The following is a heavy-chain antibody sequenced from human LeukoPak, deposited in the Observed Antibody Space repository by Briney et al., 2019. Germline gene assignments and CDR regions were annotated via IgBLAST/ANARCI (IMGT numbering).Heavy chain of an antibody. CDR2: IIPVLNIT. CDR1: GGTFSTSA. Sequence: ASVQVSCKTSGGTFSTSAITWVRQAPGQGLEWMGRIIPVLNITTYAQRFQGRVTITADTSTSTVHMELSSLRSEETAVYYCARDQGLTAPPPYGLDVWGQGTTVIVSS. J-gene: IGHJ6*02. CDR3: ARDQGLTAPPPYGLDV. D-gene: IGHD5-18*01. V-gene: IGHV1-69*04.